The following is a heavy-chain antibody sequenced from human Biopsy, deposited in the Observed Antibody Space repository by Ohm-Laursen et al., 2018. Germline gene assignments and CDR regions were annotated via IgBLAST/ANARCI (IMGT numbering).Heavy chain of an antibody. CDR2: IIPLFGAP. V-gene: IGHV1-69*01. D-gene: IGHD4-11*01. Sequence: GSSVKVSCKASGAIFSNYAITWVRQAPGQGLEWMGGIIPLFGAPNYAQKFQGRLTITADESKSTTYMELSSLRSEDTAVYYCARLAQIYSDSPFDPWGQGTLVTVSS. J-gene: IGHJ5*02. CDR3: ARLAQIYSDSPFDP. CDR1: GAIFSNYA.